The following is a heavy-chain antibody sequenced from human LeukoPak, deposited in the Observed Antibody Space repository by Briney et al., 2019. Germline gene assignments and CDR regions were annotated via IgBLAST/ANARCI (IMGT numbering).Heavy chain of an antibody. CDR3: AREHDYGDCFDY. V-gene: IGHV3-48*01. CDR2: ISSSSSTI. J-gene: IGHJ4*02. D-gene: IGHD4-17*01. CDR1: GFTFSSYS. Sequence: GGSLRLSCTASGFTFSSYSVNWVRQAPGKGLEWVSYISSSSSTIYYADSVKGRFTISRDNDKNSLYMHMKSLRAEDAAVYYCAREHDYGDCFDYWGQGTLVTVSS.